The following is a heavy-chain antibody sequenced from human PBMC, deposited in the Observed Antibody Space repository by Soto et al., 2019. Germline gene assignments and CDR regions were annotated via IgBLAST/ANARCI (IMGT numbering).Heavy chain of an antibody. CDR2: ISGSGGST. J-gene: IGHJ6*02. D-gene: IGHD3-16*01. CDR3: AKCGGPYYYYYGMDV. Sequence: VGSLRLSCAASGFTFSSYAMSWVRQAPGKGLEWVSAISGSGGSTYYADSVKGRFTISRDNSKNTLYLQMNSLRAEDTAVYYCAKCGGPYYYYYGMDVWGQGTTVTVSS. V-gene: IGHV3-23*01. CDR1: GFTFSSYA.